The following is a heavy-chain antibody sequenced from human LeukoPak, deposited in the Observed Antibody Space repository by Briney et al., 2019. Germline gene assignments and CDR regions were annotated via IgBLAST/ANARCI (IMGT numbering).Heavy chain of an antibody. CDR1: EYSFPNYC. J-gene: IGHJ6*03. Sequence: GESLKISCKHSEYSFPNYCIGWVRQMPGKGLEWMGIIYPDYSDTRYSPSVQGQVTISADKSISTAYLQWISLKASDTAMYYCARQRATDYDYYYMDVWGKGTTVTVSS. V-gene: IGHV5-51*01. D-gene: IGHD5-12*01. CDR2: IYPDYSDT. CDR3: ARQRATDYDYYYMDV.